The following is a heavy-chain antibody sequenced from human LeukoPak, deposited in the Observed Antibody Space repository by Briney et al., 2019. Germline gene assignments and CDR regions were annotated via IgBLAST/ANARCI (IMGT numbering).Heavy chain of an antibody. CDR2: ISSSSTYI. V-gene: IGHV3-21*01. Sequence: PGGSLRLSCAASGFTFSSYSMNWVRQAPGKGLEWVSSISSSSTYIYCADSVKGRFTISRDNAKNSLYLQMNSLRAEDTAVYYCAKENDFWSGPEGWGQGTLVTVSS. D-gene: IGHD3-3*01. J-gene: IGHJ4*02. CDR1: GFTFSSYS. CDR3: AKENDFWSGPEG.